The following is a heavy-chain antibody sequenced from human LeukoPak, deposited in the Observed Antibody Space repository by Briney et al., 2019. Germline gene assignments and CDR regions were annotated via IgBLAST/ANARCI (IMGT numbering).Heavy chain of an antibody. Sequence: GGSLSLSCTASGFTFSSYWMYWVRQAPGKGLVWVSHINGDGSTTIYADSVKGRFTISRDNAKNSLYLQMNSLRVEDTAVYFCVSLSRAGDWGQGTLVTVSS. J-gene: IGHJ4*02. CDR3: VSLSRAGD. CDR1: GFTFSSYW. V-gene: IGHV3-74*01. CDR2: INGDGSTT.